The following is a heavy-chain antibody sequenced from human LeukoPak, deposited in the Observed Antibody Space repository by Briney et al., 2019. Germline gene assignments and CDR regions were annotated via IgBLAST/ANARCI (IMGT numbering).Heavy chain of an antibody. CDR2: INSDGSSA. CDR3: ARAYIAAAGKRYFQH. CDR1: GFTFSSYW. V-gene: IGHV3-74*01. Sequence: GRSLRLSCAASGFTFSSYWMHWVRQAPGKGLVWVSRINSDGSSASYADSVEGRFTISRDNAKNTLYLQMNSLRAEDTAVYYCARAYIAAAGKRYFQHWGQGTLVTVSS. D-gene: IGHD6-13*01. J-gene: IGHJ1*01.